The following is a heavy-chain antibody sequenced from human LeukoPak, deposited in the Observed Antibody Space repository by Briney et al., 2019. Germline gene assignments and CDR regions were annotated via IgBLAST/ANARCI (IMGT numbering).Heavy chain of an antibody. D-gene: IGHD3-22*01. CDR3: ATDDYDNSGQHY. Sequence: PSETLSLTCTVSGDSISSSSHYWGWIRQPPGKGLEWIGNIYSSGTTFYNPSLKSRVTISVDTSKNQFSLNLSSVTAADTAVYYCATDDYDNSGQHYWGQGTLVTVSS. J-gene: IGHJ4*02. V-gene: IGHV4-39*01. CDR1: GDSISSSSHY. CDR2: IYSSGTT.